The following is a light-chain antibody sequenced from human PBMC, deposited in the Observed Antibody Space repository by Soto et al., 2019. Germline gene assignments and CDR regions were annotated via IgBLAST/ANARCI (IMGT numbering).Light chain of an antibody. CDR1: QSVGSNL. V-gene: IGKV3-20*01. CDR3: LQDINYPWT. Sequence: EIVLTQSPGTLSLSPGEIATLSCRASQSVGSNLLAWYQQKRGQAPRLLIYGASNRATGIPDRFSGSGYGTDFTLAISSLQTEDSATYYCLQDINYPWTFGQGTKVDIK. CDR2: GAS. J-gene: IGKJ1*01.